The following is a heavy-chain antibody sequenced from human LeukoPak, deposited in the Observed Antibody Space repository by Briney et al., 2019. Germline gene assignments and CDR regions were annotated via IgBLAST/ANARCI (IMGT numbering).Heavy chain of an antibody. J-gene: IGHJ4*02. CDR3: ARLLILGHGSPNSCGGWNY. CDR1: GYSFTSYW. D-gene: IGHD2-2*01. Sequence: GESLKISCKGSGYSFTSYWIGWVRQMPGKGLEWMGIIYPGDSDTRYSPSFQGQVTISADKSISTAYLQWSSLKASDTAMYYCARLLILGHGSPNSCGGWNYWGQGILVNVSS. CDR2: IYPGDSDT. V-gene: IGHV5-51*01.